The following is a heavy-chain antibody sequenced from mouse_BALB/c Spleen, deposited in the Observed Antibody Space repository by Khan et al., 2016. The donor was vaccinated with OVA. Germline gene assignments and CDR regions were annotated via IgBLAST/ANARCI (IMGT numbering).Heavy chain of an antibody. D-gene: IGHD1-3*01. Sequence: QVQLQQSGAELVRPGVSVKISCKGSGYTFTDFAMHWVKQSHVKSLEWIGDISTYYGDANYNQKFKGKATVTVDKSYSTAYMELARLTSEDSAFYYCARGSGNSRFAFWGPGTLVTVSA. CDR3: ARGSGNSRFAF. CDR2: ISTYYGDA. V-gene: IGHV1S137*01. J-gene: IGHJ3*01. CDR1: GYTFTDFA.